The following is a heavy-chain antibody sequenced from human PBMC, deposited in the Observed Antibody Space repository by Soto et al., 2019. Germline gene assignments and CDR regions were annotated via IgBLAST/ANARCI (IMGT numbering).Heavy chain of an antibody. D-gene: IGHD6-13*01. V-gene: IGHV1-69*01. J-gene: IGHJ4*02. CDR2: IIPIVETA. CDR3: AASDSSSWEHDY. Sequence: QVQLVQSGAEMKKPGSSVKVSCKVSGDSFSSYAISWVRQAPGEGLEWVGGIIPIVETADYAQNFQGRVTITAVESTTTAYLEVTRLRPQDTAVFYCAASDSSSWEHDYWGQGTLITVSS. CDR1: GDSFSSYA.